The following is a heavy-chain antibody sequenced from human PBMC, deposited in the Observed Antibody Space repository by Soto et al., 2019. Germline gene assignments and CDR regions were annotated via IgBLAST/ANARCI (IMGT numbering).Heavy chain of an antibody. J-gene: IGHJ1*01. CDR2: ISSSSIYI. CDR1: GFTFSSYS. Sequence: PGGSLRLSCAASGFTFSSYSMNWVRQAPGKGLEWVSSISSSSIYIYSADSVTGRFATSRDNAKNSLFLQMNSLRAEDTAVYYCAAQTQVTRNGEYFQHWGQGAQVTVSS. CDR3: AAQTQVTRNGEYFQH. D-gene: IGHD2-15*01. V-gene: IGHV3-21*01.